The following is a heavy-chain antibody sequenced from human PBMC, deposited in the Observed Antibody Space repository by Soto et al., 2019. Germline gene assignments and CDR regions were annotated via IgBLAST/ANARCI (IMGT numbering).Heavy chain of an antibody. V-gene: IGHV3-48*03. Sequence: XGSLRLSCAASGFIFSRYEMNWVRQAPGKGLEWVSYINTRVNIIHYADSVKGRFTISRDNAENSLYLQMNSLRAEDTAVYYCARDIDYYDSSGYQDYWGQGSLVTV. CDR3: ARDIDYYDSSGYQDY. D-gene: IGHD3-22*01. J-gene: IGHJ4*02. CDR2: INTRVNII. CDR1: GFIFSRYE.